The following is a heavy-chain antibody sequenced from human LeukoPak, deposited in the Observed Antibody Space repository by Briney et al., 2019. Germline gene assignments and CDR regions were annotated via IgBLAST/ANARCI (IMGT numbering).Heavy chain of an antibody. Sequence: SETLSLTCTVSGGSISSRSYYWGWIRQPPGKGLEWVGSIYYKGITYLNPSLKSRVTISEDTSKNHLSLKLSSVTAADTAVYYCAVVTAPGAPYYYYYGMDVWGQGTTVTVSS. V-gene: IGHV4-39*07. J-gene: IGHJ6*02. CDR3: AVVTAPGAPYYYYYGMDV. D-gene: IGHD2-21*02. CDR1: GGSISSRSYY. CDR2: IYYKGIT.